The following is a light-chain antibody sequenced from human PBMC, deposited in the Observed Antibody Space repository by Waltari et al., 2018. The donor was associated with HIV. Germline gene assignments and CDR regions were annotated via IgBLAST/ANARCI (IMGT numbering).Light chain of an antibody. J-gene: IGLJ3*02. CDR2: DDS. CDR1: NIGSKT. Sequence: SYVMTQSPSVSVAPGQTARITCGGYNIGSKTVHWYQQKPGEAAVLVVYDDSVRPSGSPARCSGSNSGNTATLTISRVEAGDEAGYYCQVWETIGDHRVFGGGTTLTVL. V-gene: IGLV3-21*02. CDR3: QVWETIGDHRV.